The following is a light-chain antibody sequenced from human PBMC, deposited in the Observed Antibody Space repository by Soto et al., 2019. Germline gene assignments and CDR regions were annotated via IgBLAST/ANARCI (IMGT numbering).Light chain of an antibody. CDR1: QSVSSY. J-gene: IGKJ5*01. CDR2: DAS. V-gene: IGKV3-11*01. Sequence: PGERATLSCRASQSVSSYLAWYQQKPGQAPRLLIYDASNRATGIPARFSGSGSGTDFTLTISSLEPEDFAVYYCQQRTNWPPITFGQGTRLEIK. CDR3: QQRTNWPPIT.